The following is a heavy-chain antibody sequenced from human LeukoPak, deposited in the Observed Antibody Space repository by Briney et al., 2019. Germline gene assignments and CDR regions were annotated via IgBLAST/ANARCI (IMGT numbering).Heavy chain of an antibody. D-gene: IGHD3-10*01. V-gene: IGHV3-23*01. J-gene: IGHJ4*02. CDR2: ISGSGDST. CDR1: GFTFSNYA. Sequence: GGFLRLSCAASGFTFSNYAMSWVRQAPGKGLEWVSAISGSGDSTYYAESVKGRFTISRDNSKNTLYLQMNSLRAEDTAIYYCAKAIDVSGSYGYFDYWGQGTLVTVSS. CDR3: AKAIDVSGSYGYFDY.